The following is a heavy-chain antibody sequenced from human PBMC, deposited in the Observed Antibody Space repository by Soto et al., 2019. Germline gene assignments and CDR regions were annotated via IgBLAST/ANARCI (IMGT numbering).Heavy chain of an antibody. V-gene: IGHV4-4*02. Sequence: SETLSLTCAVSGGSISSSNWWSWVLQPPGKGLEWIGEIYHSGSTNYNPSLMSRVTISVDKSKNQFSLKLSSVTAADTAVYYCASFGADIGRLLWFGESRGRIGDYCGQGXLVTVYS. CDR3: ASFGADIGRLLWFGESRGRIGDY. D-gene: IGHD3-10*01. CDR2: IYHSGST. CDR1: GGSISSSNW. J-gene: IGHJ4*02.